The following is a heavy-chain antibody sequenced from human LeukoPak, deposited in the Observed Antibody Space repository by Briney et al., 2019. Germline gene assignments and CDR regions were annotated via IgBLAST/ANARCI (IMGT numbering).Heavy chain of an antibody. CDR2: ISGSGGST. Sequence: GGSLRLSCAVSGITLSNYGMSWIRQAPGKGLEWVAGISGSGGSTYYADSVKGRFTISRHNPKNTLYLQMNSLRAEDTAVYFCAKRGVVIRVILVGFHKEAYYFESWGQGALVTVSS. CDR1: GITLSNYG. V-gene: IGHV3-23*01. D-gene: IGHD3/OR15-3a*01. J-gene: IGHJ4*02. CDR3: AKRGVVIRVILVGFHKEAYYFES.